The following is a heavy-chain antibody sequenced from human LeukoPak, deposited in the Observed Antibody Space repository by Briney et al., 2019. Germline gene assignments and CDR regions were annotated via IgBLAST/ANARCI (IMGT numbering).Heavy chain of an antibody. CDR1: GFTFSSYA. Sequence: GGSLRLSCAASGFTFSSYAMSWVRQAPGKGLEWVSAISGGGGSTSYAASVQGRFTISRDNSKNTLYLQMNSLRSQDTAVYYGAKRDPGYCRRTSCNSACVYYWGQGTLVTVSS. CDR3: AKRDPGYCRRTSCNSACVYY. CDR2: ISGGGGST. V-gene: IGHV3-23*01. D-gene: IGHD2-2*01. J-gene: IGHJ4*02.